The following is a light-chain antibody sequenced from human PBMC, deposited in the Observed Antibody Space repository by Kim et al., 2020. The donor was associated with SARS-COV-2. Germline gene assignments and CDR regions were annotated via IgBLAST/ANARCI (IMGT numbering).Light chain of an antibody. CDR3: QQSDSYPLT. CDR2: AAS. CDR1: QDIRDR. J-gene: IGKJ4*01. V-gene: IGKV1-16*01. Sequence: VGDRVIITCRASQDIRDRLAWFQQKPGEAPKSLIYAASSLQRGVPSRFSGTGSGTTFTLTISSLEPEDFATYYCQQSDSYPLTFGGGTTVEIK.